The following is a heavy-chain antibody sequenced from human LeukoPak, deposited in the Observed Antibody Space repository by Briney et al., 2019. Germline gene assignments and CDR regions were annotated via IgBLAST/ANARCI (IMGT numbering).Heavy chain of an antibody. CDR2: IKSKTAGGTI. CDR3: TTIRYSGYDLNY. Sequence: GGSLRLSCAASGFTFANAWMTWVRQAPGKGLEWVGRIKSKTAGGTIDYAAPVKGRFTISRDDSKNTLCLQMNSLKTEDTALYYCTTIRYSGYDLNYWGQGTLVTVST. CDR1: GFTFANAW. D-gene: IGHD5-12*01. V-gene: IGHV3-15*01. J-gene: IGHJ4*02.